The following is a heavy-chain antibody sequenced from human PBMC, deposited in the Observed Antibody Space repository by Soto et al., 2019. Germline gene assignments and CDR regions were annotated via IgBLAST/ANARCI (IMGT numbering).Heavy chain of an antibody. D-gene: IGHD2-2*01. CDR2: ISGGATST. CDR3: AKGPTLVFPQLGN. V-gene: IGHV3-23*01. CDR1: GFTFSNFA. Sequence: EVLLLESGGGLVQPGGSLRLSGAASGFTFSNFAMSWVRQAPGKGLEWVSAISGGATSTYYADIVKGRFTISRDNSKNTLSLQMNGLRVEDTALYYCAKGPTLVFPQLGNWGPGTLVTVSP. J-gene: IGHJ4*02.